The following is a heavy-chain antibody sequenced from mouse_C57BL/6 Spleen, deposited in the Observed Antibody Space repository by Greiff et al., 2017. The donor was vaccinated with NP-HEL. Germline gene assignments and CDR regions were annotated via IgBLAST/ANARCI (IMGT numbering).Heavy chain of an antibody. CDR3: ARGIYYGSSFWYFDV. Sequence: EVQVVESGGGLVKPGGSLKLSCAASGFTFSSYAMSWVRQTPEKRLEWVATISDGGSYTYYPDNVKGRFTISRDNAKNNLYLQMSHLKSEDTAMYYCARGIYYGSSFWYFDVWGTGTTVTVSS. D-gene: IGHD1-1*01. V-gene: IGHV5-4*01. CDR1: GFTFSSYA. CDR2: ISDGGSYT. J-gene: IGHJ1*03.